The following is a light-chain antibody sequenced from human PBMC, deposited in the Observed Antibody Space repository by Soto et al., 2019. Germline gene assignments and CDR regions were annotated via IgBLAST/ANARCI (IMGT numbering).Light chain of an antibody. CDR2: GAS. CDR3: QQYGSSGT. V-gene: IGKV3-20*01. CDR1: QSVSNNY. Sequence: EIVLTQSPGTLSLSPGERATLSCRASQSVSNNYLAWYQQKPGQAPRLLIYGASNRATGIPDRFSGSGSGTDFTLTIIRREPQDFAVYYCQQYGSSGTFGQGAKLEIK. J-gene: IGKJ1*01.